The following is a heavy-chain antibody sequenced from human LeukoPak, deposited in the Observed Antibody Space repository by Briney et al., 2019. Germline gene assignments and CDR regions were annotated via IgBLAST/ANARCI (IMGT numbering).Heavy chain of an antibody. CDR3: ARGNHSSSGVDY. CDR2: IKRDGSEK. CDR1: GFTFSRYW. D-gene: IGHD6-6*01. V-gene: IGHV3-7*01. Sequence: QSGGSLTLSCAASGFTFSRYWMSWVRQAPGKGLEWVANIKRDGSEKYYVDSVKGRFTISRDNGKKSLYLQMSSLRAEDTAVYYCARGNHSSSGVDYWGQGTLVTISS. J-gene: IGHJ4*02.